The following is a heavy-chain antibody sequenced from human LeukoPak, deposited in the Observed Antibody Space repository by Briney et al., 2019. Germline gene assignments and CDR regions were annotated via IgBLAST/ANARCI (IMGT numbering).Heavy chain of an antibody. Sequence: VASVTVSCKASGYTFTSYAMNWVRQAPGQGLEWMGWINTNTGNPTYAQGFTGRFVFSLDTSVSTAYLQISSLKAEDTAVYYCARDPADYYYYMDVWGKGTTVTVSS. J-gene: IGHJ6*03. V-gene: IGHV7-4-1*02. CDR3: ARDPADYYYYMDV. CDR2: INTNTGNP. CDR1: GYTFTSYA.